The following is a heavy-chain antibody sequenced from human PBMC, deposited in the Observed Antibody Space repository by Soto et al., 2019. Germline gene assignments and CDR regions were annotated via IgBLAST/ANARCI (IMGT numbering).Heavy chain of an antibody. CDR3: AREYGYYYGSGSPLYYYGMDV. D-gene: IGHD3-10*01. CDR1: GYIFTGYY. J-gene: IGHJ6*02. CDR2: INPNSGGT. V-gene: IGHV1-2*04. Sequence: ASVKVSCKASGYIFTGYYMHWVRQAPGQGLEWMGWINPNSGGTNYAPKFQGWVTMTRDTSISTAYMELSRLRSDDTAVYYCAREYGYYYGSGSPLYYYGMDVWGQGTTVTVSS.